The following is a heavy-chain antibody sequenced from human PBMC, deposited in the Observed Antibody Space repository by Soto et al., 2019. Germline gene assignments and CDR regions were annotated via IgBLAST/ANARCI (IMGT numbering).Heavy chain of an antibody. CDR3: ARDPSQVENRFDL. CDR2: LYHGGSK. Sequence: SETLSLTCAVSGYSISSVYTWGWIRVPPGKGREWIGSLYHGGSKYYNPSLKSRATISXXXXXXQXSXKXXXVTAXDTAVYYCARDPSQVENRFDLWGQGTLVTVS. J-gene: IGHJ5*02. V-gene: IGHV4-38-2*02. CDR1: GYSISSVYT. D-gene: IGHD1-1*01.